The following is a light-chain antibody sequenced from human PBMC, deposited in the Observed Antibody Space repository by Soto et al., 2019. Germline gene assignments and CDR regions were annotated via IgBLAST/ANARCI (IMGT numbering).Light chain of an antibody. CDR3: QTWGTGIRV. Sequence: QLVLTHSPSASASLGASVKITCTLSSGHSSYAIAWHQQQPEKGPRYLMRVNSDGSHSKGDGIPDRFSGSSSGAERYLTISSIQSEDEADYYCQTWGTGIRVFGTGTKLTVL. J-gene: IGLJ1*01. CDR2: VNSDGSH. V-gene: IGLV4-69*01. CDR1: SGHSSYA.